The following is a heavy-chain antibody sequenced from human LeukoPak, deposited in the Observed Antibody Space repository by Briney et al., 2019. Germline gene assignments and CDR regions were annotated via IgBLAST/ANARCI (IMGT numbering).Heavy chain of an antibody. Sequence: SETLSLTCTVSGGSISSSSYYWGWIRQPPGKGLEWIGSIYYSGSTYYNPSLKSRVTISVDTSKNQFSLKLSSVTAADTAAYYCARHAGGATGPYDWFDPWGQGTLVTVSS. V-gene: IGHV4-39*01. CDR2: IYYSGST. CDR3: ARHAGGATGPYDWFDP. J-gene: IGHJ5*02. D-gene: IGHD1-26*01. CDR1: GGSISSSSYY.